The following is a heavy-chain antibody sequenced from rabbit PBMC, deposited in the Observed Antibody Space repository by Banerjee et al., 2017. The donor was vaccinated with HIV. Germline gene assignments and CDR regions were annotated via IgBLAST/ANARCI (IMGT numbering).Heavy chain of an antibody. Sequence: QQQLEESGGGLVKPGGTLTLTCKASGIDFSTYYDMCWVRQAPGKGLEWIACIYAGSSGSTYYASWAKGRFTISKTSSTAVTLQVTSLTAADTATYFCTRNGMDLWGQGTLVTVS. CDR2: IYAGSSGST. CDR1: GIDFSTYYD. CDR3: TRNGMDL. V-gene: IGHV1S45*01. J-gene: IGHJ3*01.